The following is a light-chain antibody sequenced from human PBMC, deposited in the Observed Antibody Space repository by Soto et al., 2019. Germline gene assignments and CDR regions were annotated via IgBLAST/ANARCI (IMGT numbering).Light chain of an antibody. CDR1: QSVSTN. Sequence: EIVMTQSPATLSVSPGERATLSCRASQSVSTNLAWYQQKPGQAPRLLMYGASTRATGIPARFSGSGSGTEFTLTISSLLSEDFAVYYCHQYNKWPSFTFGGGTKVEIK. V-gene: IGKV3-15*01. CDR2: GAS. J-gene: IGKJ4*01. CDR3: HQYNKWPSFT.